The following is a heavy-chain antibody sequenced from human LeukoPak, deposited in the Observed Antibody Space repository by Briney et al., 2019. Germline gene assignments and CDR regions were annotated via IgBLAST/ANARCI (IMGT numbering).Heavy chain of an antibody. Sequence: GGSLRLSCAASGFTFSDAWMSWVRQAPGKGLEWVGRIKSKTDGGTTDYAAPVKGRFTISRDDSKNTLYLQMNSLKTEDTAVYYCNYYGSGSYYNGPLDYWGQGTLVTVSS. CDR2: IKSKTDGGTT. J-gene: IGHJ4*02. CDR3: NYYGSGSYYNGPLDY. V-gene: IGHV3-15*01. CDR1: GFTFSDAW. D-gene: IGHD3-10*01.